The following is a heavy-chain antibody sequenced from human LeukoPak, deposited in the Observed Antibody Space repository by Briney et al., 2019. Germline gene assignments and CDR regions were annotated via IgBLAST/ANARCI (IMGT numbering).Heavy chain of an antibody. CDR2: IYYSGST. D-gene: IGHD5-24*01. V-gene: IGHV4-59*12. CDR1: GSSISSYY. CDR3: ARGRRDPL. Sequence: PSETLPLTCTVSGSSISSYYWSWLRQPPGKGLEWIGYIYYSGSTNYNPSLKSRVTMSVDMSKNQLSLKLSSVTAADTAVYYCARGRRDPLWGRGTLVTVSS. J-gene: IGHJ2*01.